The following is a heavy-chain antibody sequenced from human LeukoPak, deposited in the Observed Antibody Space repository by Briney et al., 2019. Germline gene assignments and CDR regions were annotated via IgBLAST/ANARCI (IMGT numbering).Heavy chain of an antibody. V-gene: IGHV3-48*01. CDR2: ITGSSSTI. CDR3: ARGLADY. CDR1: GFTFSSYS. Sequence: GGSLRLSCAASGFTFSSYSMNWVRQAPGKGLEWVSYITGSSSTIYYADSVKGRFTISRDNAKNSLYLQMNSLRAEDTAVYYCARGLADYWGQGTLVTVSS. J-gene: IGHJ4*02.